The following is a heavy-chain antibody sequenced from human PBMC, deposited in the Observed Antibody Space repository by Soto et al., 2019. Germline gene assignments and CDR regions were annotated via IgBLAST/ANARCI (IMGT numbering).Heavy chain of an antibody. CDR3: ARSRFAKMATNYYYYYGMDV. Sequence: QVQLVQSGAEVKKPGASVKVSCKASGYTFTGYYMHWVRQAPGQGLEWMGWINPNSGGTNYAQKFQGWVTMTRDTSISTAYMELSRLRSDDTAVYYCARSRFAKMATNYYYYYGMDVWGQGTTVTVSS. J-gene: IGHJ6*02. CDR2: INPNSGGT. V-gene: IGHV1-2*04. D-gene: IGHD5-12*01. CDR1: GYTFTGYY.